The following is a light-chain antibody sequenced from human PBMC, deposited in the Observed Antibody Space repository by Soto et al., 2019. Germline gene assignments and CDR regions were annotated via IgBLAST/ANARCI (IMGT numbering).Light chain of an antibody. V-gene: IGKV4-1*01. CDR3: QQYYSSPLT. J-gene: IGKJ4*01. CDR1: QSVLYSSNNKNY. CDR2: WAS. Sequence: DIVMTQSPDSLAVSLGERATINCKSSQSVLYSSNNKNYLAWYQQKPGQPPKLLIYWASTRESGVHDRFSGSGSGTDFTLTISSLQAEDVAAYYCQQYYSSPLTFGGGTKVDIK.